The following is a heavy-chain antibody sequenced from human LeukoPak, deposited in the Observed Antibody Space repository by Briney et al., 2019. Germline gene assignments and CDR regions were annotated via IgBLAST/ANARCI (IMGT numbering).Heavy chain of an antibody. CDR3: AKRGVVIRVILVGFHKEAYYFDS. V-gene: IGHV3-23*01. Sequence: GGSLRLSCAVSGITLSNYGMTWVRQAPGKGLEWVAGISDSGGSTNYADSVKGRFTISRDNAKNTLYLQMNSLRAEDTAVYFCAKRGVVIRVILVGFHKEAYYFDSWCQGVLVTVSS. CDR2: ISDSGGST. D-gene: IGHD3-22*01. J-gene: IGHJ4*02. CDR1: GITLSNYG.